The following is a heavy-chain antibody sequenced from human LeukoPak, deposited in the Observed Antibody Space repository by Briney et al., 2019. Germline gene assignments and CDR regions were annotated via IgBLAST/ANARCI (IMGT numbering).Heavy chain of an antibody. Sequence: PGGSLRLSCAASGFTFSSHGMHWVRQAPGKGLEWVAVISYDENNKYYADSVKGRFTISRDNSKNTLYLQMNSLRAEDTAVYYCAKAAGGTYGMDVWGQGTTVTVSS. CDR1: GFTFSSHG. J-gene: IGHJ6*02. V-gene: IGHV3-30*18. D-gene: IGHD1-1*01. CDR2: ISYDENNK. CDR3: AKAAGGTYGMDV.